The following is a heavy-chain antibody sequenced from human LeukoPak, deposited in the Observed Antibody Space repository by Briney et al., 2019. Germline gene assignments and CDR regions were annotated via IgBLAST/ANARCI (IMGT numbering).Heavy chain of an antibody. CDR2: IIPILGIA. CDR1: GGTFSSYA. V-gene: IGHV1-69*04. Sequence: GASVKVSCKASGGTFSSYAISWVRQAPGQGLEWMGRIIPILGIANYAQKFQGRVTITADKSTSTAYMELSSLRSEDTAVYYCARDQEYSSGWYWFDPWGQGTLVTVSS. CDR3: ARDQEYSSGWYWFDP. D-gene: IGHD6-19*01. J-gene: IGHJ5*02.